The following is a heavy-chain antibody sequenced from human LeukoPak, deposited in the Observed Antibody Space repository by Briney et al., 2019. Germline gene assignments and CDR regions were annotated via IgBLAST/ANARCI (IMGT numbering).Heavy chain of an antibody. J-gene: IGHJ4*02. CDR1: GFTFSSFS. D-gene: IGHD3-3*01. CDR2: ISSSSSAT. Sequence: GGSLRLSCAASGFTFSSFSMNWVRQAPGKGLEWVSYISSSSSATYYADSVKGRFTISRDNAKNSLYLQMNSLRAEDTAVYYCAKGGESGSFDYWGQGTLVTVSS. CDR3: AKGGESGSFDY. V-gene: IGHV3-48*04.